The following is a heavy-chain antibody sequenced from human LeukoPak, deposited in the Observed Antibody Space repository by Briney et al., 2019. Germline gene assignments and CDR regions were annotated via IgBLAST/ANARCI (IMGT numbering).Heavy chain of an antibody. D-gene: IGHD5-12*01. CDR1: GVSVTSYY. J-gene: IGHJ4*02. Sequence: SSETLSLTCSVSGVSVTSYYWSWIRQPPGQGLEWIGNINQNGGTHYNPSLRSRVTISSDRSQNQLSLHLNSVTAADTALYSCARQLQYNGKYYFDVWGQGALVAVSS. V-gene: IGHV4-59*08. CDR2: INQNGGT. CDR3: ARQLQYNGKYYFDV.